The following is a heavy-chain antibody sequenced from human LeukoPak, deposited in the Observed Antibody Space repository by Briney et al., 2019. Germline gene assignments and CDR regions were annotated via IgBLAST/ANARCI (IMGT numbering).Heavy chain of an antibody. CDR1: GGSISSGDYY. CDR3: ASAKARYCSSTSCLIEEDY. CDR2: IYYSGST. V-gene: IGHV4-30-4*08. J-gene: IGHJ4*02. D-gene: IGHD2-2*01. Sequence: PSETLSLTCTVSGGSISSGDYYWSWIRQPPGKGLEWIGYIYYSGSTYYNPSLKSRVTISVDTSKNQFSLKLSSVTAADTAVYYCASAKARYCSSTSCLIEEDYWGQGTLVTVSS.